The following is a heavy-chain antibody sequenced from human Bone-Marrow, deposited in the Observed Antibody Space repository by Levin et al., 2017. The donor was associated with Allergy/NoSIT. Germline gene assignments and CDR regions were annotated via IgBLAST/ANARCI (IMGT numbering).Heavy chain of an antibody. Sequence: GGSLRLSCAASGFTFSSYAMSWVRQAPGRGLEWVSAIRGSGGSTYYADSVKGRFTISRDKSKNTLYLQMNSLKAEDTAVYYCARTPPYYDFLWGAFDYWGQGTLVTVSS. CDR1: GFTFSSYA. V-gene: IGHV3-23*01. CDR2: IRGSGGST. D-gene: IGHD3-16*01. CDR3: ARTPPYYDFLWGAFDY. J-gene: IGHJ4*02.